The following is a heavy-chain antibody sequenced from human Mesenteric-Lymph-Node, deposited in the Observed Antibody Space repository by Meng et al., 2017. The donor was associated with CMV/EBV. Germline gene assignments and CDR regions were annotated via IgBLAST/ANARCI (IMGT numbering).Heavy chain of an antibody. J-gene: IGHJ6*02. D-gene: IGHD6-13*01. V-gene: IGHV1-46*01. CDR3: ARWGGGERAAAGIDGMDV. CDR1: GYTFTSYY. Sequence: ASVKVSCKASGYTFTSYYMHWVRQAPGQGLEWMGIINPSGGSTSYAQKFQGRVTMTRDTSTSTVYMELSSLRSEDTAVYYCARWGGGERAAAGIDGMDVWGQGTTVTVSS. CDR2: INPSGGST.